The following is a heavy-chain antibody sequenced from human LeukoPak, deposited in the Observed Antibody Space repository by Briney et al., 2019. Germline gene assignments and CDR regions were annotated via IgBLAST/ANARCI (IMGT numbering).Heavy chain of an antibody. V-gene: IGHV3-48*03. D-gene: IGHD3-22*01. J-gene: IGHJ3*02. Sequence: GESLKISCAASGFTFSSYEMNWVRQAPGKGLEWVSYISSSGSTIYYADSVKGRFTISRDNAKNSLYLQMNSLRAEDTAVYYCARAPPEYYYDSSGQQVAFDIWGQGTMVTVSS. CDR3: ARAPPEYYYDSSGQQVAFDI. CDR1: GFTFSSYE. CDR2: ISSSGSTI.